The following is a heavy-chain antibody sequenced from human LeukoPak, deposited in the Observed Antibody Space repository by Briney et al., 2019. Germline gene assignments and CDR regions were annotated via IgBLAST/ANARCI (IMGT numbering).Heavy chain of an antibody. CDR1: GGSISSSSYY. V-gene: IGHV4-39*07. D-gene: IGHD5-24*01. CDR2: IYYSGST. CDR3: ARVPKRWLHNKTYPGDYFDY. Sequence: PSETLSLTCTVSGGSISSSSYYWGWIRQPPGKGLEWIGSIYYSGSTYYNPSLKSRVTISVDTSKNQFSLKLSSVTAADTAVYYCARVPKRWLHNKTYPGDYFDYWGQGTLVTVSS. J-gene: IGHJ4*02.